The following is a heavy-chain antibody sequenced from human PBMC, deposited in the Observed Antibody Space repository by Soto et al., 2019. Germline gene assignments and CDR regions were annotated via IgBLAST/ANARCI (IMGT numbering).Heavy chain of an antibody. J-gene: IGHJ4*02. CDR3: ASGGIPVH. CDR1: GFTFSSFA. Sequence: PGRSLRLSCAASGFTFSSFAMSWVRQAPEKGLEWVTGISGSGRSTYYADSVKGRFTISRDNAKNTLYLQMNSLRADDTAVYYCASGGIPVHWGQGTLVTVS. CDR2: ISGSGRST. V-gene: IGHV3-23*01. D-gene: IGHD6-19*01.